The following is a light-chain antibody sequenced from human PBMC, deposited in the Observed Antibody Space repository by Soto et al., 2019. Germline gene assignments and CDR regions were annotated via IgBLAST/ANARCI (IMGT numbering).Light chain of an antibody. CDR2: DAS. J-gene: IGKJ2*01. Sequence: EIVLTQSPATLSLSPGERATLSCRASQSVSSYLAWYQQKPGQAPRLLIYDASNRATGIPARFSGRGSGTDFTLTISSLEREDFAVYYCQQRSNWPYTFGQGTKLEIK. V-gene: IGKV3-11*01. CDR1: QSVSSY. CDR3: QQRSNWPYT.